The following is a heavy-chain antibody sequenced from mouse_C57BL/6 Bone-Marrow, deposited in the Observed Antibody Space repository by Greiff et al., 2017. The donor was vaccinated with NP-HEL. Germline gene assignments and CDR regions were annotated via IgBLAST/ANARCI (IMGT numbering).Heavy chain of an antibody. D-gene: IGHD1-1*01. CDR3: ARPNTYYYGSSWYFDV. J-gene: IGHJ1*03. CDR2: ISSGSSTI. V-gene: IGHV5-17*01. CDR1: GFTFSDYG. Sequence: EVHLVESGGGLVKPGGSLKLSCAASGFTFSDYGMHWVRQAPEKGLEWVAYISSGSSTIYYADTVKGRFTISRDNAKNTLFLQMTSLRSEDTAMYYCARPNTYYYGSSWYFDVWGTGTTVTVSS.